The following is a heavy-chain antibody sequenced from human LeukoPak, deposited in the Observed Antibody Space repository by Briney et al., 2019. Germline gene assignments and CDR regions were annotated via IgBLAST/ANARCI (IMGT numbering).Heavy chain of an antibody. D-gene: IGHD1-26*01. CDR1: GGSISSSSYY. V-gene: IGHV4-39*01. CDR2: IYYSGST. CDR3: ARHDSYSSPFDP. Sequence: SETLSLTCTVSGGSISSSSYYWGWIRQPPGKGLEWIGSIYYSGSTYYNPSLKSRVTISVDTSKNQFSLKLSSVTAADTAVYYCARHDSYSSPFDPWGQGTLVTVSS. J-gene: IGHJ5*02.